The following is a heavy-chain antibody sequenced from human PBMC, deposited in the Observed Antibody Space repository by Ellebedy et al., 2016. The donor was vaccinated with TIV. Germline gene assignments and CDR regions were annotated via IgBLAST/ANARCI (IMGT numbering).Heavy chain of an antibody. V-gene: IGHV1-18*01. D-gene: IGHD3-22*01. CDR1: GYTFTSYG. Sequence: AASVKVSCKASGYTFTSYGISWVRQAPGQGLEWMGWISAYNGNTNYAQKLQGRVTMTTDTSTSTAYMELRSLRSDDTAVYYCARCKYYYDSSGLLPWFDPWGQGTLVTVSS. J-gene: IGHJ5*02. CDR2: ISAYNGNT. CDR3: ARCKYYYDSSGLLPWFDP.